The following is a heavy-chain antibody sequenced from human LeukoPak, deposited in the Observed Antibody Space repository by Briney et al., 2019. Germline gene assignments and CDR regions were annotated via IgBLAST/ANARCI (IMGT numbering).Heavy chain of an antibody. Sequence: ASVKLSCKASGVTFGSYANICVRQAPGQGLEWMGGIIPIFGTANYAQKLQGRVTMTTDTSTSTAYMELRSLRSDDTAVYCCARVYGSGSYYIGDDYWGQGNLVNVSS. CDR2: IIPIFGTA. CDR3: ARVYGSGSYYIGDDY. D-gene: IGHD3-10*01. V-gene: IGHV1-69*05. CDR1: GVTFGSYA. J-gene: IGHJ4*02.